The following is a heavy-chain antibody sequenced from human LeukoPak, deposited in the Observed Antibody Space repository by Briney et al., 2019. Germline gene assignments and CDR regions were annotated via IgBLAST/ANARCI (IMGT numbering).Heavy chain of an antibody. Sequence: ASVKVSCKASGYTFTSYDINWVRQATGQGLEWMGWMNPNSGNTGYAQKFQGRVTITRNTSISTAYMELSSLRSEDTAVYYCARAHLSYDSSGQEPDAFDIWGQGTMVTVSS. CDR3: ARAHLSYDSSGQEPDAFDI. CDR1: GYTFTSYD. CDR2: MNPNSGNT. J-gene: IGHJ3*02. V-gene: IGHV1-8*03. D-gene: IGHD3-22*01.